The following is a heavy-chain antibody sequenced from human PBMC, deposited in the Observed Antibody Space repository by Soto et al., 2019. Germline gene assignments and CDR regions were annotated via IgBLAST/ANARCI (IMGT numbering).Heavy chain of an antibody. Sequence: GGSLRLSCAASGFTFSTYSMNWVRQAPGRGLEWISFISSSSTTIYYADSLKGRFTVSRDNAKNSLYLQMNSLRDEDTALYYCARDGKRYCSTTSCYDCWGQGTLVTVSS. J-gene: IGHJ4*02. CDR1: GFTFSTYS. V-gene: IGHV3-48*02. CDR2: ISSSSTTI. CDR3: ARDGKRYCSTTSCYDC. D-gene: IGHD2-2*01.